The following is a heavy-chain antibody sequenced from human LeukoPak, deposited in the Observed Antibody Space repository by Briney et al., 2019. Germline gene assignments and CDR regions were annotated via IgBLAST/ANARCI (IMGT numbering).Heavy chain of an antibody. V-gene: IGHV4-4*07. Sequence: SETLSLTCTVSGGSISRYYWSWIRQPAGKGLEWIGRIYTSGSTNYNPSLKSRVTMSVDTSKNQFSLKLSSVTAADTAVYYCARARTIFGVVIPEDDAFDIWGQGTMVTVSS. D-gene: IGHD3-3*01. CDR3: ARARTIFGVVIPEDDAFDI. CDR1: GGSISRYY. CDR2: IYTSGST. J-gene: IGHJ3*02.